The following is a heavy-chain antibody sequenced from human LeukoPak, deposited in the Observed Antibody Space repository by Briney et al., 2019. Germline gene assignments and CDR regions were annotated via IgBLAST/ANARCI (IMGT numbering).Heavy chain of an antibody. V-gene: IGHV4-39*01. J-gene: IGHJ4*02. D-gene: IGHD1-1*01. CDR1: GGSISSSSYY. Sequence: PSETLSLTCTVSGGSISSSSYYWGWIRQPPGKGLEWIGSIYYSGSTYYNPSLKSRVTISVDTSKNQFSLKLISVTAADTAVYYCARVLPGTTRTRSGNFDSWGQGTLVTVSS. CDR3: ARVLPGTTRTRSGNFDS. CDR2: IYYSGST.